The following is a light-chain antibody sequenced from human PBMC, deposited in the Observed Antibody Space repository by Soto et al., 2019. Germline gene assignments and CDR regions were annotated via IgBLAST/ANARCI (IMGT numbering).Light chain of an antibody. CDR2: GNS. CDR1: SSNIGAGYD. V-gene: IGLV1-40*01. Sequence: QSVLTQPPSVSGAPGQRVTISCTGSSSNIGAGYDVHWYQQLPGTAPKLLIYGNSNRPSGVPDRFSGSKSGTSASLAITGLQAEDEADYYCQSYDSSLSVVFGGWTKVTAL. CDR3: QSYDSSLSVV. J-gene: IGLJ2*01.